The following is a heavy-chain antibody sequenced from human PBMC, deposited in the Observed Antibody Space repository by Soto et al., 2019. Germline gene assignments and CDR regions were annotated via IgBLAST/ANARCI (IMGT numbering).Heavy chain of an antibody. J-gene: IGHJ6*02. Sequence: GGSLRLSCAASGFTFSSYGMHWVRQAPGKGLEWVAVIWYDGSNKYYADSVKGRFTISRDNSKNTLYLQMNSLRAEDTAVYYCARKYSSGYYGMDVWGQGTTVTVSS. V-gene: IGHV3-33*01. D-gene: IGHD6-25*01. CDR2: IWYDGSNK. CDR3: ARKYSSGYYGMDV. CDR1: GFTFSSYG.